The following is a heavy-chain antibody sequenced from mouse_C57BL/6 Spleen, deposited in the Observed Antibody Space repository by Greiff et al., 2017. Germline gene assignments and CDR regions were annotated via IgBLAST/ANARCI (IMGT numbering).Heavy chain of an antibody. CDR3: ASRGYDAFAY. Sequence: EVKLVESGGDLVKPGGSLKLSCAASGFTFSSYGMSWVRQTPDKRLEWVATISSGGSYTYYPDSVKGRFTISRDNAKNTLYLQMSSLKSEDTAMYYGASRGYDAFAYWGQGTLVTVSA. CDR1: GFTFSSYG. J-gene: IGHJ3*01. CDR2: ISSGGSYT. D-gene: IGHD2-2*01. V-gene: IGHV5-6*01.